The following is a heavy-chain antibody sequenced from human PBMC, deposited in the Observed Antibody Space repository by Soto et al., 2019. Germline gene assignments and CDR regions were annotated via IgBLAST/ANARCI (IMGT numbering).Heavy chain of an antibody. CDR3: ARAMTSVGAAAKGDF. Sequence: EVQLVESGGGLILPGGSLRLSCAASGFTFNTHWMHWVRQAPGKRLVWVSRINSDGSITDYADSVKGRFSMSRDTPRNTLYLQMHTLSPEDTAVYYCARAMTSVGAAAKGDFWGQGTLVTVAS. V-gene: IGHV3-74*01. CDR1: GFTFNTHW. CDR2: INSDGSIT. J-gene: IGHJ4*02. D-gene: IGHD1-26*01.